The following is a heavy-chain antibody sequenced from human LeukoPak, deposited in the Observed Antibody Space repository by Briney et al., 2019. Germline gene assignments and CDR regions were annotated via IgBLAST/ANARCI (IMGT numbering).Heavy chain of an antibody. CDR1: GFTFSSYW. D-gene: IGHD2-15*01. CDR3: ARDGLAAATLHWCFDL. Sequence: QAGGSLRLSCAASGFTFSSYWMSWVRQAPGKGLEWVANIKQDGSEKYHVDSVKGRFTISRDNARNSLYLQMNSLRAEDTAVYYCARDGLAAATLHWCFDLWGRGTLVTVSS. V-gene: IGHV3-7*01. J-gene: IGHJ2*01. CDR2: IKQDGSEK.